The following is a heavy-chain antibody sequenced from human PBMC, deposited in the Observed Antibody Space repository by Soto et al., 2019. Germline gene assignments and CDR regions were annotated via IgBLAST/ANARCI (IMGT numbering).Heavy chain of an antibody. J-gene: IGHJ4*02. CDR3: AKVSGHTDIVDTVSFDY. CDR1: GFTFSSYA. CDR2: ISGSGGST. D-gene: IGHD5-12*01. Sequence: GGSLRLSCAASGFTFSSYAMSWVRQAPGKGLEWVSAISGSGGSTYYADSVKGRFTISRDNSKNTLYLQMNSLRAEDTAVYYCAKVSGHTDIVDTVSFDYWSRGTLVTVSS. V-gene: IGHV3-23*01.